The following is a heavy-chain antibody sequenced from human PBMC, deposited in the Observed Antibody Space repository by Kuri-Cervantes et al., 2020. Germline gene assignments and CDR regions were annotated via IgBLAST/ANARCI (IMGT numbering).Heavy chain of an antibody. CDR1: GFTFSSYW. D-gene: IGHD3-22*01. CDR3: ARPPKRAYSSGYSYFDY. Sequence: GGSLRLSCAASGFTFSSYWMSWVRQAPGKGLEWVANIKQDGSEKYYVDSVKGRFTISRDNAKNSLYLQMNSLRAEDTAVYYCARPPKRAYSSGYSYFDYWGQGTLVTVSS. J-gene: IGHJ4*02. CDR2: IKQDGSEK. V-gene: IGHV3-7*01.